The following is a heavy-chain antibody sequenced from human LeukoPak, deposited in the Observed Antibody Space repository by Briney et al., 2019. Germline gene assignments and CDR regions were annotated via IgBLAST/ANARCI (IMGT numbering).Heavy chain of an antibody. CDR3: ATTPDEVGDPYSAY. J-gene: IGHJ4*02. CDR1: GFTFKSYE. CDR2: INYSGKIM. V-gene: IGHV3-48*03. Sequence: GGSLRLSCAASGFTFKSYEMNWVRQAPGKGLDWVSYINYSGKIMFYIDSAKGRFTVSRDNSKNSLYLEMNSLRDEDTGIYYCATTPDEVGDPYSAYWGQGTLVTVSS. D-gene: IGHD1-26*01.